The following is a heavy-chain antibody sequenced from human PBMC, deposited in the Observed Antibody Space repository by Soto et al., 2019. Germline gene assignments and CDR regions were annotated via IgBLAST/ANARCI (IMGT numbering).Heavy chain of an antibody. CDR1: GYTFTSYA. Sequence: GASVKVSCKASGYTFTSYAMHWVRQAPGQRLEWMGWINAGNGNTKYSQKCQGRVTITRDTSASTAYMELSSLRSEDTAVYYCARVTSIAVALDAFDIWGQGTMVTVSS. J-gene: IGHJ3*02. CDR2: INAGNGNT. V-gene: IGHV1-3*01. D-gene: IGHD6-19*01. CDR3: ARVTSIAVALDAFDI.